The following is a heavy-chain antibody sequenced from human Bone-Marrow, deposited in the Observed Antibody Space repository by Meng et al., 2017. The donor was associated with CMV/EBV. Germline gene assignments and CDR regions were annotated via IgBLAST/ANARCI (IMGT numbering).Heavy chain of an antibody. CDR1: GFTFGTYT. D-gene: IGHD6-13*01. CDR2: ISSSSSYI. CDR3: ARGRYSSSWYVSGSYYYYYYGMDV. J-gene: IGHJ6*02. V-gene: IGHV3-21*01. Sequence: GGSLRLSCAASGFTFGTYTMKWVRQAPGKGLEWVSSISSSSSYIYYADSVKGRFTISRDNAKNSLYLQMNSLRAEDTAVYYCARGRYSSSWYVSGSYYYYYYGMDVWGQGTTVAVSS.